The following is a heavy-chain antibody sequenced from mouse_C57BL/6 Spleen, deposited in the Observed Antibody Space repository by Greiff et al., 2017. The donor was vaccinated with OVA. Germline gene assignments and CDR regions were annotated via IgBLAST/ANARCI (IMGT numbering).Heavy chain of an antibody. CDR3: ARNYYYGSSYGY. J-gene: IGHJ2*01. Sequence: VQLQQSGPELVKPGASVKISCKASGYTFTDYYMNWVKQSHGKSLEWIGDINPNNGGTSYNQKFKGKATLTVDKSSSTAYMELRSLTSEDSAVYYCARNYYYGSSYGYWGQGTTLTVSS. D-gene: IGHD1-1*01. CDR1: GYTFTDYY. V-gene: IGHV1-26*01. CDR2: INPNNGGT.